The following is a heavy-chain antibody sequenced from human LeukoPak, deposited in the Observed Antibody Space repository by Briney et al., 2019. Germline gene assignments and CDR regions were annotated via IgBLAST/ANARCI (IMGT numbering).Heavy chain of an antibody. D-gene: IGHD3-10*02. Sequence: GGSLRLSCAASGFTFSSYEMNRVRQAPGKGLEWVSYISSSGSTIYYADSVKGRFTISRDNAKNSLYLQMNSLRAEDTAVYYCAELGITMIGGVWGKGTTVTISS. V-gene: IGHV3-48*03. CDR1: GFTFSSYE. J-gene: IGHJ6*04. CDR3: AELGITMIGGV. CDR2: ISSSGSTI.